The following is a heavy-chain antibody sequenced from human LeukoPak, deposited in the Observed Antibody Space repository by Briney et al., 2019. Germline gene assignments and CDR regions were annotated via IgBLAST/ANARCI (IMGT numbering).Heavy chain of an antibody. J-gene: IGHJ4*02. CDR1: GYTLTELS. CDR3: ATVCPGHDCGDPELDY. CDR2: FDPEDGET. Sequence: ASVKVSCKVSGYTLTELSMHWVRQAPGKGLEWMGGFDPEDGETIYAQKFQGRVTMPGDTSTDTAYMELSSVRSEDTAVYYCATVCPGHDCGDPELDYWGQGTLVTVSS. V-gene: IGHV1-24*01. D-gene: IGHD4-17*01.